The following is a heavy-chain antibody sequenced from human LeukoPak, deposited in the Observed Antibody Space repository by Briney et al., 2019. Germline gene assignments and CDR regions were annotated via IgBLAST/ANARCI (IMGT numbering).Heavy chain of an antibody. J-gene: IGHJ4*02. V-gene: IGHV4-4*02. CDR1: LDSTTSNF. CDR3: AREILGGFNPGAY. D-gene: IGHD1-14*01. Sequence: SETLSLTCTVSLDSTTSNFWSWVRQPPGKGLEWIGEIHRSGSPNYNPSLQSRVTISIDGSRNQIVLELSSVTAADTAVYYCAREILGGFNPGAYWGQGTLVTVSS. CDR2: IHRSGSP.